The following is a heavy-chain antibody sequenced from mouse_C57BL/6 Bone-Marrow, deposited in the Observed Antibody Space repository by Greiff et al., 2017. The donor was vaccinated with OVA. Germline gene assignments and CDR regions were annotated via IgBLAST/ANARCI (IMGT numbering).Heavy chain of an antibody. CDR1: GFSFNTYA. CDR3: VSDYYGSSYRFAY. D-gene: IGHD1-1*01. J-gene: IGHJ3*01. CDR2: IRSKSNNYAT. V-gene: IGHV10-1*01. Sequence: EVMLVESGGGLVQPKGSLKLSCAASGFSFNTYAMNWVRQAPGKGLEWVARIRSKSNNYATYYADSVKDRFTISRENSESMLYLEMNNLKTEDTAMYYCVSDYYGSSYRFAYWGQGTLVTVSA.